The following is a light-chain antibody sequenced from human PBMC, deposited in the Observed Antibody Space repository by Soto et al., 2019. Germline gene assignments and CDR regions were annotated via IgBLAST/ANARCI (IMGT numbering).Light chain of an antibody. J-gene: IGKJ1*01. V-gene: IGKV3-20*01. Sequence: EIVLTQSPGTLSLSPGDRATLSCRASQSVSSSYFAWYQQKPGQAPRLLLYGISKTATGIPDRFSGSGSGTDFTLTISRLEPEDFAVYYCPQYGSSPWTFGQGTKVEIK. CDR3: PQYGSSPWT. CDR2: GIS. CDR1: QSVSSSY.